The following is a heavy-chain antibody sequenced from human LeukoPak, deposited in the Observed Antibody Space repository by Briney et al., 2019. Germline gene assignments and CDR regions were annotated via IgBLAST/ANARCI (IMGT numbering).Heavy chain of an antibody. CDR1: GFTFSSSW. D-gene: IGHD3-10*01. CDR3: ASFPPYMVRTDAFDI. CDR2: IKDDGSAK. J-gene: IGHJ3*02. V-gene: IGHV3-7*01. Sequence: PGGSLRLSCAASGFTFSSSWMSWLRQAPGKGLEWVADIKDDGSAKYYVDSVKGRFSISRDNAKNSLYLQMNSLRAEDTAVYYCASFPPYMVRTDAFDIWGQGTMVTVSS.